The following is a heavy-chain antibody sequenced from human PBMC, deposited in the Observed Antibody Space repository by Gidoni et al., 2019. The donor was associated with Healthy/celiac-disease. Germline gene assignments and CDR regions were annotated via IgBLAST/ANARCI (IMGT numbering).Heavy chain of an antibody. CDR1: GFTFSSYS. CDR3: ARAPRDIAAPDY. V-gene: IGHV3-21*01. Sequence: EVQLVESGGGLVKPGGSLRRSCATSGFTFSSYSMNWVRQAPGKGLEWVSSISSSSSYIYYADSVKGRFTISRDNAKNSLYLQMNSLRAEDTAVYYCARAPRDIAAPDYWGQGTLVTVSS. D-gene: IGHD6-6*01. J-gene: IGHJ4*02. CDR2: ISSSSSYI.